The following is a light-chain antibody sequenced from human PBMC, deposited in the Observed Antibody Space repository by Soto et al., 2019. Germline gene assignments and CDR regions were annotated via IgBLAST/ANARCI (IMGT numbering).Light chain of an antibody. CDR2: DDN. V-gene: IGLV1-51*01. Sequence: QCVLTQPPAVSAAPGQKVSISCAGSRANMGGNSVSWDRQLPGTAPKLLIHDDNKRPSGIPARFSGSKSGTSATLGITGFQTGDEADYYCGSWDSSLSAYVFGTGTKVTVL. CDR3: GSWDSSLSAYV. CDR1: RANMGGNS. J-gene: IGLJ1*01.